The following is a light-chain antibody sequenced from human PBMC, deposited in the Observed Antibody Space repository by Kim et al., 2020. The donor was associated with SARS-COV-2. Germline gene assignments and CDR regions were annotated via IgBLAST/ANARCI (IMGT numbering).Light chain of an antibody. J-gene: IGKJ4*01. V-gene: IGKV3-11*01. CDR2: DTS. CDR1: QSVSIY. Sequence: ETVLTQSPATLSLSPGERATLSCRASQSVSIYLAWYQQKPGQAPRLLIYDTSARATGIPARFSGGGSGTDFTLTISSLEPEDFAVYYCQQRSNWPLTFGGGTKVDIK. CDR3: QQRSNWPLT.